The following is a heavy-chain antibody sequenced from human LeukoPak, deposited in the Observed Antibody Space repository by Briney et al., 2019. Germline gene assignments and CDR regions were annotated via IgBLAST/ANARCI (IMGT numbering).Heavy chain of an antibody. D-gene: IGHD5-12*01. CDR3: AKDLLGYSGYGYFLDY. Sequence: GGSLRLSCAASGFTFSSDAMSCVRQAPGKGLEWGSAISGSGGSTFYADSVKGRFTISGDNSKNTVYLQMNSLRAEDTAVYYCAKDLLGYSGYGYFLDYWGQGTLVTVSS. CDR1: GFTFSSDA. V-gene: IGHV3-23*01. CDR2: ISGSGGST. J-gene: IGHJ4*02.